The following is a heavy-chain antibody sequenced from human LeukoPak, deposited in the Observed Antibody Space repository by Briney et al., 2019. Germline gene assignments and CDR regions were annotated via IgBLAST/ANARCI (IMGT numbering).Heavy chain of an antibody. CDR1: GGSVSSDNYQ. CDR3: ARYGSGSTWFDP. V-gene: IGHV4-30-4*01. D-gene: IGHD3-10*01. CDR2: INYSGST. J-gene: IGHJ5*02. Sequence: PSETLSLTCSVSGGSVSSDNYQWSWIRQPPGKGLEWIGYINYSGSTYYNPSLKSRVTISVDTSKNHFSLKLSSVTAADTAVYYCARYGSGSTWFDPWGQGTLVTVSS.